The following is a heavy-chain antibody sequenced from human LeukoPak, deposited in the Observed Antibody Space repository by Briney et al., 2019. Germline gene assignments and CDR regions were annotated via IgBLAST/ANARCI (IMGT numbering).Heavy chain of an antibody. CDR1: GYTFTGYF. CDR2: INPNSGGT. CDR3: ARAYYYESSPEDY. Sequence: ASVKVSCKASGYTFTGYFMHWVRQAPGQGLEWMGWINPNSGGTNYAQKFQGRVTMTRDTSISTAYMELSRLRSDDTAVYYCARAYYYESSPEDYWGQGTLVTVSS. D-gene: IGHD3-22*01. J-gene: IGHJ4*02. V-gene: IGHV1-2*02.